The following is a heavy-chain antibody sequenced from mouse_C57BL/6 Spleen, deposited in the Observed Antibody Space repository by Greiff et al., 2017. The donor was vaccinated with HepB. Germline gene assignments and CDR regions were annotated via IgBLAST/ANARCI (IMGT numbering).Heavy chain of an antibody. CDR2: ISNGGGST. CDR1: GFTFSDYY. Sequence: EVKLVESGGGLVQPGGSLKLSCAASGFTFSDYYMYWVRQTPEKRLEWVAYISNGGGSTYYPDTVKGRFTISRDNAKNTLYLQMSRLKSEDTAMYYCARRSYDSYYFDYWGRGTTLTVSS. V-gene: IGHV5-12*01. CDR3: ARRSYDSYYFDY. D-gene: IGHD2-4*01. J-gene: IGHJ2*01.